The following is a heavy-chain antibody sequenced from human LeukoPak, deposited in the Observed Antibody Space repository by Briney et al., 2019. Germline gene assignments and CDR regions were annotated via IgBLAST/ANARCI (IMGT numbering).Heavy chain of an antibody. CDR1: GGSISSGGYY. V-gene: IGHV4-31*03. J-gene: IGHJ6*02. CDR3: ACAVDGSSSPGYGMDV. CDR2: IYYSRST. Sequence: SETLPLTCTVSGGSISSGGYYWSWIRQHPGKGLEWIGYIYYSRSTYYNPSLKSRVTISVDTSKNQFSLKLSSVTAADTAVYYCACAVDGSSSPGYGMDVWGQGTTVTVSS. D-gene: IGHD6-6*01.